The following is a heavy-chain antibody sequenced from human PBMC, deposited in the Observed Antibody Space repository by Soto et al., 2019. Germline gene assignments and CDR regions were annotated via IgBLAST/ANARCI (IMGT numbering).Heavy chain of an antibody. CDR1: GDSITSSKHY. Sequence: PSETLSLTCTVSGDSITSSKHYWSWIRQHPGKGLEWIGYIYHSGSTNYTPSLKSRVTISVDTSKNQFSLKLSSVTAADTAVYYCARGSPTMVRRPFDPWGQGTLVTSPQ. J-gene: IGHJ5*02. CDR3: ARGSPTMVRRPFDP. D-gene: IGHD3-10*01. CDR2: IYHSGST. V-gene: IGHV4-61*05.